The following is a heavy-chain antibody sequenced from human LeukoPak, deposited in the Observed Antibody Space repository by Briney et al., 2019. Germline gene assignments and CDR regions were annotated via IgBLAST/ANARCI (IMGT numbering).Heavy chain of an antibody. Sequence: KPSETPSLTCSVSGGSISSYYWGWIRQPPGKGLEWIGSIYYSGTTYSNPSLKSRVTISVDTSKNQFSLKLRSVTAADTAVYYCARQNDRSHDYWGQGTLVTVSS. CDR1: GGSISSYY. CDR3: ARQNDRSHDY. J-gene: IGHJ4*02. CDR2: IYYSGTT. D-gene: IGHD1-1*01. V-gene: IGHV4-39*01.